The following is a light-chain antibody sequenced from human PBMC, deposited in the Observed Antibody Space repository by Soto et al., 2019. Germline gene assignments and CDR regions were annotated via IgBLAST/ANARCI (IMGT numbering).Light chain of an antibody. CDR3: QHYSSYSWT. V-gene: IGKV1-5*03. CDR2: MAS. CDR1: QSISSW. J-gene: IGKJ1*01. Sequence: DFQMTQSPSTLSASVXDXVTITCLASQSISSWLAWYQQKPGKAPKLLIHMASTLESGVPSRFSGSGSGTEFTLTINSLQSDDFATYYCQHYSSYSWTFGQGTKVDI.